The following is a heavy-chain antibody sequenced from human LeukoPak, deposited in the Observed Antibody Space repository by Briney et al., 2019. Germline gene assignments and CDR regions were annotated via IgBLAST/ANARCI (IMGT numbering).Heavy chain of an antibody. Sequence: GASVKVSCKASGYTFTSYDINWVRQATGQGLEWMGWMNPNSGNTGYAQKFQGRVTMTRNTSISTAYMELSSLRSEDTAVYYRARGLTDYYGSGIDYGMDVWGQGTTVTVSS. CDR2: MNPNSGNT. J-gene: IGHJ6*02. CDR1: GYTFTSYD. D-gene: IGHD3-10*01. V-gene: IGHV1-8*01. CDR3: ARGLTDYYGSGIDYGMDV.